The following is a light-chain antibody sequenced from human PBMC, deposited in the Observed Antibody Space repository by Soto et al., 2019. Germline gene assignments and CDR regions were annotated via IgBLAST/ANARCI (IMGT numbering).Light chain of an antibody. CDR2: DAT. V-gene: IGKV3-11*01. CDR1: QSVSTY. CDR3: QQRRNWPLT. Sequence: EIVLTQSPATLSLSPGDRATLSCRASQSVSTYFAWYQQKHGQAPRLVMYDATNRAAGIPDRFSGSGSATDFTLTISSLEPEDFAIYYCQQRRNWPLTFGQGTRLEIQ. J-gene: IGKJ5*01.